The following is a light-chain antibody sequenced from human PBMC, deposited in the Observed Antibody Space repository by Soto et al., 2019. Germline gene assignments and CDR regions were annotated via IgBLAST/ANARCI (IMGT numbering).Light chain of an antibody. V-gene: IGLV2-23*01. CDR1: SSDVGSYNL. J-gene: IGLJ2*01. CDR2: EGI. Sequence: QSVLTQPASVSGSPGQSITISCTGTSSDVGSYNLVSWYQQHPGKAPKLMIYEGIKRPSGVSNRFSGSKSGNTASLTISGLQAEDEADYYCCSYAGSSTDVVFGGWPKLTVL. CDR3: CSYAGSSTDVV.